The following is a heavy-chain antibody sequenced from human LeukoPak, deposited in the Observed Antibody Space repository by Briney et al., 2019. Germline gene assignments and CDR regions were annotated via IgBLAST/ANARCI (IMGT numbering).Heavy chain of an antibody. CDR3: AKVNDIVVVVAPLDY. V-gene: IGHV3-48*03. CDR2: ISSSGSTI. CDR1: GFTFSSHE. J-gene: IGHJ4*02. Sequence: GGSLRLSCAASGFTFSSHEMNWVRQAPGKGLEWVSYISSSGSTIYYADSVKGRFTISRDNSKNTLYLQMNGLRAEDTAVYYCAKVNDIVVVVAPLDYWGQGTLVTVSS. D-gene: IGHD2-15*01.